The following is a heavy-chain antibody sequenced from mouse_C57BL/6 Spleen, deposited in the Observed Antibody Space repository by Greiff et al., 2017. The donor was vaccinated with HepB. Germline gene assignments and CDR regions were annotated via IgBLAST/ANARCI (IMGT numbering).Heavy chain of an antibody. J-gene: IGHJ3*01. CDR2: INPYNGGT. CDR3: ARGVAQATWFAY. CDR1: GYTFTDYY. Sequence: VHVKQSGPVLVKPGASVKMSCKASGYTFTDYYMNWVKQSHGKSLEWIGVINPYNGGTSYNQKFKGKATLTVDKSSSTAYMELNSLTSEDSAVYYCARGVAQATWFAYWGQGTLVTVSA. V-gene: IGHV1-19*01. D-gene: IGHD3-2*02.